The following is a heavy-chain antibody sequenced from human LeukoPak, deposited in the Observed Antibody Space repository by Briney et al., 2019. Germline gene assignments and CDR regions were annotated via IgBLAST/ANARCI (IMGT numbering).Heavy chain of an antibody. D-gene: IGHD3-9*01. CDR2: IYYSGST. Sequence: SETLSLTCNVSGGSISSSTYYWGWIRQPPGKGLEWIGNIYYSGSTYYNPSLESRLTISVDTSQGQFSLRLSSVTAADTGLYYCTRGSYDVLTGYSTLGEYWGQGALVTVFS. J-gene: IGHJ4*02. CDR1: GGSISSSTYY. V-gene: IGHV4-39*01. CDR3: TRGSYDVLTGYSTLGEY.